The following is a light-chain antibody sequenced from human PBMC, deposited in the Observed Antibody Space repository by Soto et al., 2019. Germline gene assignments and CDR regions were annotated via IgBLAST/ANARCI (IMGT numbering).Light chain of an antibody. CDR2: GVS. CDR1: ESVGSN. CDR3: QQSYSPPPVT. Sequence: EIVMTQSPATLSVSPGERATLSCRASESVGSNLAWYQQKPGQAPGLLIYGVSTRATGIPARFSGSGSGTDFTLTISSLQSEDSATYYCQQSYSPPPVTFGQGTRLEIK. J-gene: IGKJ5*01. V-gene: IGKV3-15*01.